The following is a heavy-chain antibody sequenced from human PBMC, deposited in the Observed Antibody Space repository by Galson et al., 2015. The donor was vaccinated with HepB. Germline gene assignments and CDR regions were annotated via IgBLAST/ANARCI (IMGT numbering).Heavy chain of an antibody. J-gene: IGHJ4*02. V-gene: IGHV1-18*01. D-gene: IGHD3-22*01. CDR2: ISAYNGNT. CDR3: ASWTYGYYPTHFDY. CDR1: GYTFTSYG. Sequence: SVKVSCKASGYTFTSYGISWVRQAPGQGLEWMGWISAYNGNTNYAQKLQGRVTMTTDTSTSTAYMELRSLRSDDTAVYYCASWTYGYYPTHFDYWAREPWSPSPQ.